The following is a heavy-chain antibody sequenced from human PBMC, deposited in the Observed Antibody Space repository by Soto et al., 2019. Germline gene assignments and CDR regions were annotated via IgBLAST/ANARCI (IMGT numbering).Heavy chain of an antibody. CDR1: GGSISSYY. V-gene: IGHV4-59*01. CDR3: ARGDEYSSSDDYYYYGMDV. D-gene: IGHD6-6*01. Sequence: SGDLSLTCTVSGGSISSYYWSWIRQPPGKGLEWIGYIYYSGSTNYNPSLKSRVTISVDTSKNQFSLKLSSVTAADTAVYYCARGDEYSSSDDYYYYGMDVWGQGTTVTVSS. CDR2: IYYSGST. J-gene: IGHJ6*02.